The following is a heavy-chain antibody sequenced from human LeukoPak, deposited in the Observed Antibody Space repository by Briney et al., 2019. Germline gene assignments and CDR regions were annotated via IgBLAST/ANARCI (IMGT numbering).Heavy chain of an antibody. CDR3: AREIGGILVFDY. V-gene: IGHV1-2*02. D-gene: IGHD5-18*01. CDR1: GYTFTGYY. Sequence: GASVKVSCMASGYTFTGYYIHWVRQAPGQGLEWMGWINPNSGDSHHAQKFQGRVTMTRDTSISTAYMELSRLRSDDTVVYYCAREIGGILVFDYWGQGTLVTVSS. CDR2: INPNSGDS. J-gene: IGHJ4*02.